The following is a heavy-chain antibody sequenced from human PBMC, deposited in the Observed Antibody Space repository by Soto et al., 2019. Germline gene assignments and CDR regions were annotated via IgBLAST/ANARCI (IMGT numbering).Heavy chain of an antibody. D-gene: IGHD3-22*01. CDR3: TRDGSRLHSYDSRGYHYYYFDY. Sequence: PGGSLRLSCTASGFTFGDYAMTWFRQAPGKGLEWVGFIRNKAYGATTEYAASVEGRFTISRDDSKSIAYLQMNSLKTEDTAVYYCTRDGSRLHSYDSRGYHYYYFDYWGQGALVTVSS. CDR1: GFTFGDYA. V-gene: IGHV3-49*03. CDR2: IRNKAYGATT. J-gene: IGHJ4*02.